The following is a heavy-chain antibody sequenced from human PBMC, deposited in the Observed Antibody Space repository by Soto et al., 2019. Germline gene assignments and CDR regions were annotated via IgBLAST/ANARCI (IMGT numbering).Heavy chain of an antibody. CDR1: GVTFSSCG. Sequence: VVSLILSCSASGVTFSSCGIHWVRQAPGKGLEWVSVISYDGSNKYYADSVKGRFTISRDNSKNTLYLQMNSLRAEDTAVYYCAKDLRKWNAGGYFASWGQGTMVTVSS. CDR3: AKDLRKWNAGGYFAS. J-gene: IGHJ4*02. D-gene: IGHD1-1*01. CDR2: ISYDGSNK. V-gene: IGHV3-30*18.